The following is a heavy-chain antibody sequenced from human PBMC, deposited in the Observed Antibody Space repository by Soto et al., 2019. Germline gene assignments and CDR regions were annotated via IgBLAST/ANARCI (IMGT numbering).Heavy chain of an antibody. CDR1: GYTFNNYD. J-gene: IGHJ3*02. D-gene: IGHD6-6*01. V-gene: IGHV1-8*02. Sequence: ASVKVSCKASGYTFNNYDINWVRQATGQGLEWMGWMNPNSGNTGYAQNLQGRVTMTRNTSITTAYMELSSLRSGDTAVYYCARDSIPGRPGALDIWGQGTTVTVSS. CDR2: MNPNSGNT. CDR3: ARDSIPGRPGALDI.